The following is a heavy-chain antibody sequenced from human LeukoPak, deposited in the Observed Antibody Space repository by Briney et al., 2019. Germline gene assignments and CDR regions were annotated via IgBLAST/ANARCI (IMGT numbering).Heavy chain of an antibody. Sequence: ASVKVSCKASGYTFTSYYMHWVRQAPGQGLEWMGWINPNSGGTNYAQKFQGRVTMTRDTSISTAYMELSRLRSDDTAVYYCARAFSELRYFDWSDYYYYYYMDVWGKGTTVTISS. CDR1: GYTFTSYY. CDR2: INPNSGGT. V-gene: IGHV1-2*02. J-gene: IGHJ6*03. D-gene: IGHD3-9*01. CDR3: ARAFSELRYFDWSDYYYYYYMDV.